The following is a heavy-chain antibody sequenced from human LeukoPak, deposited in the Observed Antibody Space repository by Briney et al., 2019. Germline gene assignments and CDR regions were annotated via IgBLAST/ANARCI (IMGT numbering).Heavy chain of an antibody. CDR2: IYYSGPT. CDR1: GGSITTTSTY. D-gene: IGHD6-13*01. CDR3: ARSIAGDGPTHNWFGP. Sequence: PSETLSLTCTVSGGSITTTSTYWGWIRQPPGKGLEWIGSIYYSGPTYYNPSLKSRVTIFVDTSKNQFSLKLSSATAADMATYYCARSIAGDGPTHNWFGPWGQGALVTVSS. J-gene: IGHJ5*02. V-gene: IGHV4-39*01.